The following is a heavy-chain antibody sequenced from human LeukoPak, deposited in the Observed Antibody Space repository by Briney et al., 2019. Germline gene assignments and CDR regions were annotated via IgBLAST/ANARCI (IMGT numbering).Heavy chain of an antibody. CDR2: ISGSGGSQ. J-gene: IGHJ4*02. CDR1: GFNFDNYA. CDR3: AKEWGVVVGNTTYFDL. Sequence: GGSLRLSCAASGFNFDNYAMSWVRQAPGKGREWVSSISGSGGSQNYADFAKGRFTISRVNSKITLYVRMKSLRPEGAAVYDCAKEWGVVVGNTTYFDLWGRGTVLRVS. D-gene: IGHD2-21*01. V-gene: IGHV3-23*01.